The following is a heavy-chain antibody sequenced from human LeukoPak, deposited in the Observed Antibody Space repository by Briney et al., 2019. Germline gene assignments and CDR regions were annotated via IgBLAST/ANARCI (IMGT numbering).Heavy chain of an antibody. V-gene: IGHV4-4*07. Sequence: SETMSLTCSVSGGSINFYYWSWIRQPAGKGLEWIGRIYSTGSTNYSPSLKSRVTMSVDKSKNQFSLNLSSVTAADTAVYYCARGIADPYSFDSWGQGTLVTVSS. CDR2: IYSTGST. J-gene: IGHJ4*02. D-gene: IGHD6-13*01. CDR3: ARGIADPYSFDS. CDR1: GGSINFYY.